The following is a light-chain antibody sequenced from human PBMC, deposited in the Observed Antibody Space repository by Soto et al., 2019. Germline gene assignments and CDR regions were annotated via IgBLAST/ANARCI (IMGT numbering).Light chain of an antibody. CDR2: AAS. V-gene: IGKV1-27*01. Sequence: DIQMTQSPSSLSASVRDRVTITCRASQGISNYFAWYQQKPGKVPKLLIYAASTLQSGIQPRFSGSGSGKDLTLTISSLQPEEVATYYCQKYDSDPGTFDKGIKVEIK. J-gene: IGKJ1*01. CDR3: QKYDSDPGT. CDR1: QGISNY.